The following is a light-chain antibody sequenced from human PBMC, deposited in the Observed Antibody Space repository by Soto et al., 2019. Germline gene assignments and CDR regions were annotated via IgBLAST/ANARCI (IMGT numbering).Light chain of an antibody. CDR2: AAS. CDR1: QGISSY. Sequence: AIRVTQSPSSLSASTGDRVTITCRASQGISSYLAWYQQKPGKAPKLLIYAASTLQSGVPSRFSGSGSGTDFTLTISSLQSEDVAVYYCQHYKNRPLTFGGGTKVDIK. CDR3: QHYKNRPLT. V-gene: IGKV1-8*01. J-gene: IGKJ4*01.